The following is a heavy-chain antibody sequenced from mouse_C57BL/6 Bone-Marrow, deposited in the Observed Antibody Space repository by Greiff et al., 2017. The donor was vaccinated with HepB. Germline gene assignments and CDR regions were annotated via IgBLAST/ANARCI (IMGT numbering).Heavy chain of an antibody. V-gene: IGHV1-26*01. Sequence: VQLQQSGPELVKPGASVKISCKASGYTFTDYYMNWVKQSHGKSLEWIGDINPNNGGTSYNQKFKGKATLTVDKSSSTAYMELRSLTSEDSAVYYCATYYRNSAWFAYWGQGTLVTVSA. D-gene: IGHD2-10*01. CDR3: ATYYRNSAWFAY. CDR1: GYTFTDYY. CDR2: INPNNGGT. J-gene: IGHJ3*01.